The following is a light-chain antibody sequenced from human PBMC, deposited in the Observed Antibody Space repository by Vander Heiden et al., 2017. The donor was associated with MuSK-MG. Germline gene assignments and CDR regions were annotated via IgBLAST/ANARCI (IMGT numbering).Light chain of an antibody. Sequence: SYELTQPPSVSVSPGQTASITCSGDKLGDKYACWYQQKPGQSPVLVIYKDSKRPSGIPERFSGSNSGNTATLTISGTQAIDEADYYCQAWDSSTPAVFGGGTKLTVL. CDR2: KDS. CDR1: KLGDKY. V-gene: IGLV3-1*01. CDR3: QAWDSSTPAV. J-gene: IGLJ2*01.